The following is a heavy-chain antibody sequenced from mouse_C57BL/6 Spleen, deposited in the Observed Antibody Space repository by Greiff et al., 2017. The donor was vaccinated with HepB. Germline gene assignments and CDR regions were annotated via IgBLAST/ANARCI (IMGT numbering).Heavy chain of an antibody. J-gene: IGHJ4*01. Sequence: DVQLQESGPGLVKPSQSLSLTCSVTGYSITSGYYWNWIRQFPGNKLEWMGYISYDGSNNYNPSLKNRISITRDTSKNQFFLKLNSVTTEDTATYYCARDQPYAMDYWGQGTSVTVSS. CDR1: GYSITSGYY. CDR3: ARDQPYAMDY. CDR2: ISYDGSN. V-gene: IGHV3-6*01.